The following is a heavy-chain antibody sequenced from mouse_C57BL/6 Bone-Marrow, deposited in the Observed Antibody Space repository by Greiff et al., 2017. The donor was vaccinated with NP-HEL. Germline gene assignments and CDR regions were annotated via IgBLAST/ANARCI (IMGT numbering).Heavy chain of an antibody. D-gene: IGHD2-1*01. Sequence: EVKLVESGGGLVQPGGSLSLSCAASGFTFTDYYMSWVRQPPGKALEWLGFIRNKANGYTTEYSASVKGRFTISRDNSQSILYLQRNALRAEDSATYYCARCPSIYYGNYDFDYWGQGTTLTVSS. CDR3: ARCPSIYYGNYDFDY. J-gene: IGHJ2*01. CDR2: IRNKANGYTT. V-gene: IGHV7-3*01. CDR1: GFTFTDYY.